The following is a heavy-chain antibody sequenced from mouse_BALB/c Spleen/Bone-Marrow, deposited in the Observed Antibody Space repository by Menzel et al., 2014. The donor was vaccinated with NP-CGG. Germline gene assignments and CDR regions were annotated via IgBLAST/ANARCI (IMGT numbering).Heavy chain of an antibody. D-gene: IGHD4-1*01. CDR1: GFSLTRYG. CDR2: IWSDGST. Sequence: VKVEESGPGLVAPSQSLSITCTISGFSLTRYGVHWIRQPPGKGLEWLVVIWSDGSTTYNSALKSRLSISKDNSKSQVFLKMNSLQTDDTAMYYCARHGDWSLDYWGQGTTLTVSS. J-gene: IGHJ2*01. V-gene: IGHV2-6-1*01. CDR3: ARHGDWSLDY.